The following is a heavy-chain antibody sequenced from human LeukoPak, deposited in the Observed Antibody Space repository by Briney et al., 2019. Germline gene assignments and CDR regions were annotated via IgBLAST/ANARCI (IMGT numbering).Heavy chain of an antibody. Sequence: LTGGSLRLSCAASEFSVGSNYMTWVRQAPGKGLEWVSLYSGGSTYYADSVKGRFTISRDNSKNTLYLQMNSLRAEDTAVYYCARGPSGYHNTGGQGTLVTVSS. V-gene: IGHV3-66*01. J-gene: IGHJ4*02. CDR1: EFSVGSNY. CDR2: YSGGST. CDR3: ARGPSGYHNT. D-gene: IGHD5-12*01.